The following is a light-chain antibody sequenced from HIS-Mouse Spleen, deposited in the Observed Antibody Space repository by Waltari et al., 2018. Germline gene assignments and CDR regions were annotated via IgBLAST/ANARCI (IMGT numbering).Light chain of an antibody. CDR3: QSYDSSNQGV. CDR2: EDN. CDR1: SGSIASNS. J-gene: IGLJ3*02. Sequence: NFMLTQPHSVSESPGKTVTISCTGSSGSIASNSVQGYQQRPGSAPTTVIYEDNQSPSGVPDRFSGSIDSSSNSASLTISGLKTEDEADYYCQSYDSSNQGVFGGGTKLTVL. V-gene: IGLV6-57*02.